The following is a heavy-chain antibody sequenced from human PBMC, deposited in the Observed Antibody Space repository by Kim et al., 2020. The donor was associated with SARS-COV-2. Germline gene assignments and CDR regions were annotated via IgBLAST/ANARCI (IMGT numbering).Heavy chain of an antibody. J-gene: IGHJ3*02. D-gene: IGHD3-16*01. V-gene: IGHV3-48*02. CDR1: GFTFSAYD. CDR3: VRDRMGGAFDM. CDR2: ITKSSTTI. Sequence: GVSLRLFCETSGFTFSAYDMNWVRQAPGKGLEWLSFITKSSTTIYYADSVEGRFTISRDNAKNSLFLQMNSLRDEDTALYYCVRDRMGGAFDMWGQGTM.